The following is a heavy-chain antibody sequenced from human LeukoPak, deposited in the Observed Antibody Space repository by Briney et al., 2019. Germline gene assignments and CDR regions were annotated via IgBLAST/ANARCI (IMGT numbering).Heavy chain of an antibody. CDR3: ARPARSGIYYPDAFEN. J-gene: IGHJ3*02. Sequence: GGSLRLSCTASGFTFDDYYITWIRQAPAKGLDWVAYISSSGTATYYADSVKGRFTISRDNAKNSLYLQMDSLKAEDTAMYYCARPARSGIYYPDAFENWGQGTMVTVSS. CDR2: ISSSGTAT. D-gene: IGHD3-10*01. V-gene: IGHV3-11*04. CDR1: GFTFDDYY.